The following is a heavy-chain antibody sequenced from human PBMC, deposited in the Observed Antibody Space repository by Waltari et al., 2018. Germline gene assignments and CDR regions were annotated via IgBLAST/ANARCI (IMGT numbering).Heavy chain of an antibody. Sequence: QVQLQQWGAGLLKPSETLSLTCAAYGGSFSGSYWSWIRQPPGKGLEWIGEINHSGSTNYNPSLKSRVTISVDTSKNQFSLKLSSVTAADTAVYYCARVGYCSSTSCPDYWGQGTLVTVSS. CDR1: GGSFSGSY. J-gene: IGHJ4*02. CDR2: INHSGST. CDR3: ARVGYCSSTSCPDY. V-gene: IGHV4-34*01. D-gene: IGHD2-2*01.